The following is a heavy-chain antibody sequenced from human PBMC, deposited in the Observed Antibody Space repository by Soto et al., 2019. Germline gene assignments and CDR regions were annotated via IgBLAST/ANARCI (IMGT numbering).Heavy chain of an antibody. CDR3: ARRRYGDYATCYFDY. Sequence: QITLKESGPTLVKPTQTLTLTCTFSGFSLRTGGAGVGWLRKPPGKAPEWLALIYWDDDKRYSPSLKSRLTITKDTSKNQVVLTMTNMDPVDTGTYDCARRRYGDYATCYFDYWGQGTLVTVSS. CDR2: IYWDDDK. J-gene: IGHJ4*02. V-gene: IGHV2-5*02. D-gene: IGHD4-17*01. CDR1: GFSLRTGGAG.